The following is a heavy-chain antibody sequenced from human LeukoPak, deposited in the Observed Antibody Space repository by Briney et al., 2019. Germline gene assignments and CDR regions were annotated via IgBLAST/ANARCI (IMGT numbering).Heavy chain of an antibody. CDR3: ARLPTAGDYFDY. J-gene: IGHJ4*02. CDR2: IYYSGST. Sequence: PSETLSLTCTVSGGSISSYYWSWIRQPPGKVLEWIGYIYYSGSTNYNPSLKSRVTISVDTSKNQFSLKLSSVTAADTAVYYCARLPTAGDYFDYWGQGTLVTVSS. CDR1: GGSISSYY. V-gene: IGHV4-59*08. D-gene: IGHD3-10*01.